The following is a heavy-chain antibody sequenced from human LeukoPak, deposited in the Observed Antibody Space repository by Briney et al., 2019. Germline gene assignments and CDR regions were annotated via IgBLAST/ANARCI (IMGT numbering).Heavy chain of an antibody. CDR1: GFTFSSYA. D-gene: IGHD2-21*02. J-gene: IGHJ6*02. V-gene: IGHV3-30-3*01. CDR3: ARGVVTATYYYYGMDV. CDR2: ISYDGSNK. Sequence: GGSLRLSCAASGFTFSSYAMSWVRQAPGKGLEWVAVISYDGSNKYYADSVKGRFTISRDNSKNTLYLQMNSLRAEDTAVYYCARGVVTATYYYYGMDVWGQGTTVTVSS.